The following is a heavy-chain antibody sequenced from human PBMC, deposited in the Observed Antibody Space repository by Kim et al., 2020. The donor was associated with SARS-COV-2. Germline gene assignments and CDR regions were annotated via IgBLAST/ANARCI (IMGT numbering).Heavy chain of an antibody. CDR3: ARGMATPLGFDY. D-gene: IGHD5-12*01. CDR2: IYSGGST. CDR1: GFTVSSNY. V-gene: IGHV3-53*01. Sequence: GGSLRLSCAASGFTVSSNYMSWVRQAPGKGLEWVSVIYSGGSTYYADSVKGRFTISRDNSKNTLYLQMNSLRAEDTAVYYCARGMATPLGFDYWGQGTLVTVSS. J-gene: IGHJ4*02.